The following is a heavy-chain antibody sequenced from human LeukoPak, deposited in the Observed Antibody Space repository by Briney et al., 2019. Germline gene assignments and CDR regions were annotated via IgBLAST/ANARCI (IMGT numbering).Heavy chain of an antibody. V-gene: IGHV1-2*02. J-gene: IGHJ4*02. CDR2: INPNSGGT. CDR1: GYTFTGYY. CDR3: ARVISGWSHSLCY. Sequence: GASVKVSCKASGYTFTGYYMHWVRQAPGQGLEWMGWINPNSGGTNYAQKFQGRVTMTRDTSISTAYMELSRLRSDDTAVYYCARVISGWSHSLCYWGQGTLVTVSS. D-gene: IGHD6-19*01.